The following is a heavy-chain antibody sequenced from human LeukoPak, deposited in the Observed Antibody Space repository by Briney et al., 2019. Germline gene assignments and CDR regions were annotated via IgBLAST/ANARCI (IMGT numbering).Heavy chain of an antibody. Sequence: GESLKISCKGSGYSFTSYWISWVRQMPGKGLEWMGIIYPGDSDTRYSPSFQGQVTISADKSISTAYLQWSSLKASDTAMYYCARQDSGSYYRVYFDYWGQGTLVTVSS. D-gene: IGHD1-26*01. CDR1: GYSFTSYW. CDR2: IYPGDSDT. V-gene: IGHV5-51*01. J-gene: IGHJ4*02. CDR3: ARQDSGSYYRVYFDY.